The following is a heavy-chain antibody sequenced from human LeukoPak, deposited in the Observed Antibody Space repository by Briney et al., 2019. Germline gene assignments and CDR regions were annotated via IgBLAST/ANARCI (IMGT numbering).Heavy chain of an antibody. V-gene: IGHV3-30*02. J-gene: IGHJ4*02. Sequence: PGGSLRLSCAASGFTFSIHGIHWVRQAPGKGLEWVAFIRYDGSSKYNADSVKGRFTISRDNSKNTVYLQMSSLRAEDTAVYYCAKDRGGHLAKHYLDYWGQGTLITVSS. CDR2: IRYDGSSK. D-gene: IGHD3-10*01. CDR1: GFTFSIHG. CDR3: AKDRGGHLAKHYLDY.